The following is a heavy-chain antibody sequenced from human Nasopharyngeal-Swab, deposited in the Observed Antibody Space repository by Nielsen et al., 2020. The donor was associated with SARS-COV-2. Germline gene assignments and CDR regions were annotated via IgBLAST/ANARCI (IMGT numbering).Heavy chain of an antibody. V-gene: IGHV4-39*01. CDR3: ASQGSGSYYLLYYYYGMDV. D-gene: IGHD1-26*01. CDR2: IYYSGST. Sequence: RQAPGKGLEWIGSIYYSGSTYYNPSLKSRVAISVDTSKNQFSLKLSSVTAADTAVYYCASQGSGSYYLLYYYYGMDVWGQGTTVTVSS. J-gene: IGHJ6*02.